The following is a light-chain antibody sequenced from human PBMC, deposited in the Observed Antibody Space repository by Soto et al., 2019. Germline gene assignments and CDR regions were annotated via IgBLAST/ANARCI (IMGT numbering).Light chain of an antibody. Sequence: DIQMTQSPSTRSASLGDRVTITCRASQSISSWLAWYQQKPGKAPKLLIYDASSLESGVPSRFSGSGSGTEFTLTISRMQPDDLATYYCPQYNSYSFGQGTKVDIK. CDR2: DAS. CDR3: PQYNSYS. CDR1: QSISSW. V-gene: IGKV1-5*01. J-gene: IGKJ1*01.